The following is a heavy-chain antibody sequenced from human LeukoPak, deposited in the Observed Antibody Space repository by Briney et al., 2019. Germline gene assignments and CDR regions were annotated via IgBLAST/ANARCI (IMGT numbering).Heavy chain of an antibody. D-gene: IGHD4-23*01. CDR2: IYYSGST. Sequence: SETLSLTCTVSGGSISSYYWSWIRQPPGKGLEWIGYIYYSGSTNYNPSLKSRVTISVDTSKNQFSLKLSSVTAADTAVYYCARGATVVTPGGDYWGQGTLVTVSS. J-gene: IGHJ4*02. V-gene: IGHV4-59*08. CDR3: ARGATVVTPGGDY. CDR1: GGSISSYY.